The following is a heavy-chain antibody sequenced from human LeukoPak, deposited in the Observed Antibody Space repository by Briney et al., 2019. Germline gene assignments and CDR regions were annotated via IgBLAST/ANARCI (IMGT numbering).Heavy chain of an antibody. Sequence: GGSLRLSCAASGFTFSSYAMSWVRQAPGKGLEWVSAISGSGGSTYYADSVKGRFTISRDNSKNTLYLQMNSLRAGDTAVYYCAKDPIFSGSYGVFDYWGLGTLVTVSS. J-gene: IGHJ4*02. D-gene: IGHD1-26*01. V-gene: IGHV3-23*01. CDR3: AKDPIFSGSYGVFDY. CDR2: ISGSGGST. CDR1: GFTFSSYA.